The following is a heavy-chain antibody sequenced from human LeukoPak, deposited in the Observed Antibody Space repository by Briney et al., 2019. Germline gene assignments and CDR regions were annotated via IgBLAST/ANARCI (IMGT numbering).Heavy chain of an antibody. CDR3: ARVSEYYYDSSGES. J-gene: IGHJ4*02. Sequence: ASVKVSCKASGGTFSSYAISWVRQAPGQGLEWMGGIIPIFGTANYAQKFQGRVTITMDESTSTAYMELNSLRPEDTAVYYCARVSEYYYDSSGESWGQGTLVSVSS. D-gene: IGHD3-22*01. CDR1: GGTFSSYA. CDR2: IIPIFGTA. V-gene: IGHV1-69*05.